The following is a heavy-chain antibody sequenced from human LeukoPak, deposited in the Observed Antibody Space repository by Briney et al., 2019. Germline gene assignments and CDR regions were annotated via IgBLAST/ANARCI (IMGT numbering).Heavy chain of an antibody. J-gene: IGHJ4*02. CDR3: ARLHQLVLTIDY. V-gene: IGHV4-39*01. D-gene: IGHD6-13*01. Sequence: SETLSLTCTVSGGSISSSSYYWGWIREPPGTGLEWIGSIYYSGSTYYNPSLKSRVTISVDTSKNQFSLKLSSVTAADTAVYYCARLHQLVLTIDYWGQGTLVTVSS. CDR2: IYYSGST. CDR1: GGSISSSSYY.